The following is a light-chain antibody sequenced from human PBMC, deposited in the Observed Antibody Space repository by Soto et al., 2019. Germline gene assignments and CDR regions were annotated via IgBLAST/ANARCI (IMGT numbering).Light chain of an antibody. CDR1: QRISNNY. CDR2: DAS. V-gene: IGKV3D-20*01. J-gene: IGKJ4*01. Sequence: EIVVTQSPATLSLSPGERATLSCGASQRISNNYLAWYQQKPGLAPRLLIYDASNRAAGIPDRFSGSGSGTDFTLTISRLEPEDFAVYYCQQFDNLITFGGGTKVEIK. CDR3: QQFDNLIT.